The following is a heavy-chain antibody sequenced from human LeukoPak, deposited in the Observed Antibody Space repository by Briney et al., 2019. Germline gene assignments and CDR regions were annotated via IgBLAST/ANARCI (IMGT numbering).Heavy chain of an antibody. Sequence: ASVKVSCKASGGTFSSYAISWVRQAPGQGLEWMGGIVPIFGTANYAQKFQGRVTITADESTSTAYMELSSLRSEDTAVYYCASRIPRGNWFDPWGQGTLVTVSS. CDR1: GGTFSSYA. V-gene: IGHV1-69*13. J-gene: IGHJ5*02. D-gene: IGHD1-14*01. CDR3: ASRIPRGNWFDP. CDR2: IVPIFGTA.